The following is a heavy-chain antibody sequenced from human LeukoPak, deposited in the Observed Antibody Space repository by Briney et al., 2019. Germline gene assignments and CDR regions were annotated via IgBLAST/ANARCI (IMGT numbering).Heavy chain of an antibody. J-gene: IGHJ4*02. Sequence: GGSLRLSCAASGFSFSSYDFNWVRQAPGKGLEWVAVISYDGSNKYYADSVKGRFTISRDNSKNTLYLQMNSLRAEDTAVYYCAKDRGGGGDYWGQGTLVTVSS. CDR3: AKDRGGGGDY. CDR1: GFSFSSYD. V-gene: IGHV3-30*18. D-gene: IGHD3-10*01. CDR2: ISYDGSNK.